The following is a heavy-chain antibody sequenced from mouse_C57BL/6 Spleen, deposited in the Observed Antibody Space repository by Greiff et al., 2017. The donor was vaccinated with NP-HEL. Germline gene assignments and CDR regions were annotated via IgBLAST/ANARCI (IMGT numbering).Heavy chain of an antibody. V-gene: IGHV5-4*03. CDR2: ISDGGSYT. CDR3: ARAYYGSSYGYFDV. D-gene: IGHD1-1*01. Sequence: DVMLVESGGGLVKPGGSLKLSCAASGFTFSSYAMSWVRQTPEKRLEWVATISDGGSYTYYPDNVKGRFTISRDNAKNNLYLQMSHLKSEDTAMYYCARAYYGSSYGYFDVWGTGTTVTVSS. CDR1: GFTFSSYA. J-gene: IGHJ1*03.